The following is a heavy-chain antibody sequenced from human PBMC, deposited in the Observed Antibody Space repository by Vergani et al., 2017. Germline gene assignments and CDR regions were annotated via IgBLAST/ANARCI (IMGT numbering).Heavy chain of an antibody. J-gene: IGHJ3*02. Sequence: VQLLESGGGLVQPGGSLRLSCAASGFTFSDFYMTWIRQAPGKGLEWVSYISSSSSHTNYADSVKGRFTISRDNGKNSLYLQMHSLRADDTAVYYCARVGAAWAFDIWGQGTVVTVSS. V-gene: IGHV3-11*06. D-gene: IGHD3-3*01. CDR1: GFTFSDFY. CDR3: ARVGAAWAFDI. CDR2: ISSSSSHT.